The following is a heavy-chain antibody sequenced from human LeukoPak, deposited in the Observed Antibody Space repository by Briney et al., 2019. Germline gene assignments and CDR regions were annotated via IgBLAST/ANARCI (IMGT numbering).Heavy chain of an antibody. Sequence: ASVKVSCKASGYTFTGYYMHWVRQAPGQGLEWMGWINPNSGGTNYAQKFQGTITMTRDTSISTAYMELSRLRYDDTAVYYCARDLDYYDSSGYYSLNYWGQGTLVTVSS. D-gene: IGHD3-22*01. CDR2: INPNSGGT. J-gene: IGHJ4*02. CDR3: ARDLDYYDSSGYYSLNY. CDR1: GYTFTGYY. V-gene: IGHV1-2*02.